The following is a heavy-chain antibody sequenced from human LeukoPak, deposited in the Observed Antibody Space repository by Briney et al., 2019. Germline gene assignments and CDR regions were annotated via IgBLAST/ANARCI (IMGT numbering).Heavy chain of an antibody. CDR3: VQGTRRGAITMVRGVIGKSYYFDS. Sequence: GGSLRLSCAASGFTFSSYDMSWVRQAPGKGLEWVSVISGSGGSTYYADSVKGRFTISRDNSKNTLYLQMNSLRAADTALYYCVQGTRRGAITMVRGVIGKSYYFDSWGQGTLVTVSS. CDR1: GFTFSSYD. D-gene: IGHD3-10*01. V-gene: IGHV3-23*01. J-gene: IGHJ4*02. CDR2: ISGSGGST.